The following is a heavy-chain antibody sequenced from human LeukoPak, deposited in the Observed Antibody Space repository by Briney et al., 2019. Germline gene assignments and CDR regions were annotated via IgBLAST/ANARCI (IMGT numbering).Heavy chain of an antibody. CDR3: ASTVAGIGYFDY. Sequence: PSETLSLTCTVSGGSISSYYWSWIRQPPGKGLEWIGYIYYSGSTNYNPSLKSRVTISVDTSKNHFSPKLSSVTAADTAVYYCASTVAGIGYFDYWGQGTLVTVSS. D-gene: IGHD6-19*01. V-gene: IGHV4-59*12. CDR1: GGSISSYY. J-gene: IGHJ4*02. CDR2: IYYSGST.